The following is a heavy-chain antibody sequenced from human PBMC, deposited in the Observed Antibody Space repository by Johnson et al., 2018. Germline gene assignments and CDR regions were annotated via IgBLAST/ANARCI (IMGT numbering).Heavy chain of an antibody. CDR1: GFTFRSYA. CDR2: ITFSGDTS. Sequence: VQLVESGGGLVQPGGSLRLSCAASGFTFRSYAMTWVRQAPGRGLEWVSSITFSGDTSYYADSVKGRFTISRDISKNTLYLQMNSLRAEDTAVYFCAKDPHDNSWYRYCQEWGQGTLVTGSS. J-gene: IGHJ1*01. D-gene: IGHD6-13*01. CDR3: AKDPHDNSWYRYCQE. V-gene: IGHV3-23*04.